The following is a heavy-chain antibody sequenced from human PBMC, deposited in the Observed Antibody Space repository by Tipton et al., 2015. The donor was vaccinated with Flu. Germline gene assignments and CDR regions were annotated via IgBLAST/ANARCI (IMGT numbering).Heavy chain of an antibody. J-gene: IGHJ4*02. CDR2: INPSGGTT. V-gene: IGHV1-46*01. CDR1: GYTFTLYY. CDR3: ARGSGGSYYWPYYLDF. D-gene: IGHD3-10*01. Sequence: QLVQSGPEVKKPGASVKISCKASGYTFTLYYLHWVRQAPGQGPEWMGMINPSGGTTTYSQKFQGRLTVTRDTSTNTVYLELSSLRSEDTAIFYCARGSGGSYYWPYYLDFWAQGTLVTVSS.